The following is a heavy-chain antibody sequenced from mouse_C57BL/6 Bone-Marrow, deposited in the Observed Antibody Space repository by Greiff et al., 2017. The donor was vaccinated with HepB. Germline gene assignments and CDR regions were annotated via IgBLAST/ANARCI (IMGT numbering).Heavy chain of an antibody. CDR1: GFTFSDYY. V-gene: IGHV5-16*01. Sequence: EVMLVESEGGLVQPGSSMKLSCTASGFTFSDYYMAWVRQVPEKGLEWVANINYDGSSTYYLDSLKSRFIISRDNATNILYLQMSSLKSEDTATYYCARDEGYWFADWGQGTLVTVSA. J-gene: IGHJ3*01. CDR3: ARDEGYWFAD. D-gene: IGHD2-3*01. CDR2: INYDGSST.